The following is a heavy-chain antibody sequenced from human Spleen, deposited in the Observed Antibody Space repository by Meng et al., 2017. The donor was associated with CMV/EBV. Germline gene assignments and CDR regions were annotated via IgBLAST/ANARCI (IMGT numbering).Heavy chain of an antibody. CDR2: IDPKSGGT. V-gene: IGHV1-2*06. CDR1: GYTFSGHY. CDR3: ARQRVVATFFDP. Sequence: CKNSGYTFSGHYIHWVRQAPGQGLEWMGRIDPKSGGTKYAQKFQGRVTMTRDTSITTAYMEVNRLRSDDTAVYYCARQRVVATFFDPWGQGTLVTVSS. J-gene: IGHJ5*02. D-gene: IGHD5-12*01.